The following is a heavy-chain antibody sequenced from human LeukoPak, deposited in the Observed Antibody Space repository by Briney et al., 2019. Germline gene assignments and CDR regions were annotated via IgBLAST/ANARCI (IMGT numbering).Heavy chain of an antibody. CDR1: GYTFTGYY. Sequence: GASVKVSCKASGYTFTGYYMHWVRQAPGQGLEWMGWINPNSGGTNYAQKFQGRVTITRDTSISTAYMELSRLRSDDTAVYYCAGDSGYDRYYYYMDVWGKGTTVTVSS. V-gene: IGHV1-2*02. CDR3: AGDSGYDRYYYYMDV. J-gene: IGHJ6*03. CDR2: INPNSGGT. D-gene: IGHD5-12*01.